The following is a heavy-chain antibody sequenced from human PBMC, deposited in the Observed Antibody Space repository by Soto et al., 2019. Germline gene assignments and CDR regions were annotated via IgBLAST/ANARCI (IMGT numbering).Heavy chain of an antibody. J-gene: IGHJ4*02. CDR1: GGSLTGYY. V-gene: IGHV4-34*01. CDR2: VKDGGST. CDR3: ARGQEGIVATH. Sequence: QVQLQQWGAGLLKPSETLSLTCTVNGGSLTGYYWSWIRQPPGKGLEWIGEVKDGGSTNYSPSLRGRVSISAETSKNHFALRLNSGTAADTAVYFCARGQEGIVATHWDQGALVTVSS. D-gene: IGHD5-12*01.